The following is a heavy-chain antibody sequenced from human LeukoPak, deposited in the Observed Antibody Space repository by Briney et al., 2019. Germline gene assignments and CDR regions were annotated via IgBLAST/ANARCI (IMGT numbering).Heavy chain of an antibody. CDR2: IYYSGST. D-gene: IGHD4-17*01. Sequence: MPSETLSLTCTVSGGSISSSSYYWGWIRQPPGKGLEWIGSIYYSGSTYYNPSLNSRVTISLDTSKKQFSLKLTSVGAADTAVYYCARNMVTTTWFDPWGQGTLVTVSS. CDR3: ARNMVTTTWFDP. J-gene: IGHJ5*02. V-gene: IGHV4-39*07. CDR1: GGSISSSSYY.